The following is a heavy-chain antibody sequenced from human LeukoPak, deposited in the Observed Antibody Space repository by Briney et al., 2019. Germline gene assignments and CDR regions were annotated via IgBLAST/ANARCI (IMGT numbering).Heavy chain of an antibody. CDR1: GGSISSYY. CDR3: ASANDYGGNFFDY. Sequence: PSETLSITCTVSGGSISSYYWSWIRQPPGKGLEWIGYIYYSGSTNYNPSLKSRVTISVDTSKNQFSLKLSSVTAADTAVYYCASANDYGGNFFDYWGQGTLVTVSS. CDR2: IYYSGST. J-gene: IGHJ4*02. D-gene: IGHD4-23*01. V-gene: IGHV4-59*08.